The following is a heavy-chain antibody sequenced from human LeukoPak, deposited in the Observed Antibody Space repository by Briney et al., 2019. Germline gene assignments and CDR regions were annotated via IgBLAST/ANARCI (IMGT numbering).Heavy chain of an antibody. CDR3: ARDTDYGDYVYYNYYGLDV. CDR2: ISSRSGYM. J-gene: IGHJ6*02. Sequence: GGSLRLSCAASGFTFSSYSMNWVRQAPGKGLEWVSSISSRSGYMYYADSVKGRFTISRDNAKNSLYLQMNSLRAEDTAVYYCARDTDYGDYVYYNYYGLDVWGQGTTVTVSS. V-gene: IGHV3-21*01. CDR1: GFTFSSYS. D-gene: IGHD4-17*01.